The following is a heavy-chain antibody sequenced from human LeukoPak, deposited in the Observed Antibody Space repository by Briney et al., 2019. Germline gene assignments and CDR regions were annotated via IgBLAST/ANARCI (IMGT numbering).Heavy chain of an antibody. V-gene: IGHV3-53*01. CDR2: IYSGGTT. J-gene: IGHJ4*02. CDR3: ARDLIDYGSGSYYALGY. CDR1: GFTFSSYA. Sequence: GGSLRLSCAASGFTFSSYAMSWVRQAPGKELEWVSVIYSGGTTYYADSVKGRFTISRDNSKNTLYLQMNSLRAEDTAVYYCARDLIDYGSGSYYALGYWGQGTLVTVSS. D-gene: IGHD3-10*01.